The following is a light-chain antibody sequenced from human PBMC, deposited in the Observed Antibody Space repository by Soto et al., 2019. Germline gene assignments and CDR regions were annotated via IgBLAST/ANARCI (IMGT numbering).Light chain of an antibody. Sequence: DIQMPQSPSTLSASVGDRVPITCRASQSISSWLAWYQQKPGKAPKLLIYDASSLESGVPSRFSGSGSGTEFTLTISSLQPDDFATYYCQQYNSYSTFGQGTKVDI. J-gene: IGKJ1*01. CDR2: DAS. V-gene: IGKV1-5*01. CDR3: QQYNSYST. CDR1: QSISSW.